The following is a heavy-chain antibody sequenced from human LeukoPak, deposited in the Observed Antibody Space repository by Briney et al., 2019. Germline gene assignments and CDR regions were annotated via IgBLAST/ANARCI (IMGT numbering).Heavy chain of an antibody. Sequence: SETLSLTCTVSGYSISSGYYWGWIRQPPGKGLEWIGSIYHSGSTYYNPSLKSRVTISVDTSKNQFSLKLSSVTAADTAVYYCARVGSWPYYYYMDVWGKGTTVTVSS. CDR3: ARVGSWPYYYYMDV. J-gene: IGHJ6*03. CDR1: GYSISSGYY. V-gene: IGHV4-38-2*02. D-gene: IGHD6-13*01. CDR2: IYHSGST.